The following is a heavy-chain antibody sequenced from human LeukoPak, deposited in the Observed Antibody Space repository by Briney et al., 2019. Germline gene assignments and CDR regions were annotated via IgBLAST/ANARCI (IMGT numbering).Heavy chain of an antibody. CDR2: INSDGINT. CDR1: GFTFSNYW. D-gene: IGHD4-17*01. CDR3: ARYYPPYYGDYVILGSYMDV. J-gene: IGHJ6*03. Sequence: GGSLRLSCAASGFTFSNYWMHWVRQAPGKGLVWVSRINSDGINTSYADSVKGRFTISRDNANNSVHLQMNSLRAEDTAVYYCARYYPPYYGDYVILGSYMDVWGKGTTVTISS. V-gene: IGHV3-74*01.